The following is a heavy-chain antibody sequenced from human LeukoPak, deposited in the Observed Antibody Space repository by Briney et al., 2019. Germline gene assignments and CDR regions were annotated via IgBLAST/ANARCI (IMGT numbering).Heavy chain of an antibody. J-gene: IGHJ4*02. V-gene: IGHV3-30*18. D-gene: IGHD4-17*01. CDR1: GFTFSSYG. CDR3: AKDYDYGDYATDY. CDR2: ISFDGNNK. Sequence: GGSLRLSCAASGFTFSSYGMHWVRQAPGKGLEWVAFISFDGNNKYYAWSVKGRFTISRDDSKNSLYVQMNSPRVEDTALYFCAKDYDYGDYATDYWGQGTLVTVSS.